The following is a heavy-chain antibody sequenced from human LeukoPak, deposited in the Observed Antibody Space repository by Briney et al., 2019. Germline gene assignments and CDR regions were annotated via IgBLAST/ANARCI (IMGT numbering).Heavy chain of an antibody. J-gene: IGHJ5*02. V-gene: IGHV4-4*07. Sequence: PSETLSLTCTVSGGSISSYYWTWIRQPAGEGLEWIGHISTSGSTIYSPSLKSRVTISADTSKNQFSLNLTSVSAADTAVYYCARHVRLHGSWFDPWGQGTLVTVSS. CDR2: ISTSGST. CDR3: ARHVRLHGSWFDP. CDR1: GGSISSYY. D-gene: IGHD4-11*01.